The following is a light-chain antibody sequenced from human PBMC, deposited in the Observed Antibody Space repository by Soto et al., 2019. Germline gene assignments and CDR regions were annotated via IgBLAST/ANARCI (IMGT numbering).Light chain of an antibody. CDR2: DAS. Sequence: EIVLTQSPATLSLSPGERATLSCRASQSVSSYLAWYQQKPGQAPRLLIYDASNRATGIPARFSGSGSGTDFTLTISTLEPEDFAVYYCHHRSNWRLTFGGGTKVDIK. J-gene: IGKJ4*01. CDR1: QSVSSY. V-gene: IGKV3-11*01. CDR3: HHRSNWRLT.